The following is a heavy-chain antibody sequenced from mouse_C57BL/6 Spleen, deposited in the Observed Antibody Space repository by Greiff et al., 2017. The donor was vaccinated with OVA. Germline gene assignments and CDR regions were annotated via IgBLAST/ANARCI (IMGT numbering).Heavy chain of an antibody. D-gene: IGHD2-1*01. Sequence: VKLQQPGAELVRPGSSVKLSCKASGYTFTSYWMHWVKQRPIQGLEWIGNIDPSDSETHYNQKFKDKATLTVDKSSSTAYMQLSSLTSEDSAVYYCARAYGNYPSYAMDYWGQGTSVTVSS. CDR1: GYTFTSYW. J-gene: IGHJ4*01. V-gene: IGHV1-52*01. CDR2: IDPSDSET. CDR3: ARAYGNYPSYAMDY.